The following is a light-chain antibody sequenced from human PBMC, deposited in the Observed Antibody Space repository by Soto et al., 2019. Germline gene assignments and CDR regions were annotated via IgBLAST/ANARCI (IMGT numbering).Light chain of an antibody. Sequence: DIVMTQYPESLTVSLGERATINSKSSQSSLSSYKNKNYLVWYQQKTGQPHTVLITWASTRESGVPDRCSGSGSGADFTLTIRSLQAEDVAVYYWQQYYSTPHTFGGGTKLEIK. CDR3: QQYYSTPHT. CDR2: WAS. J-gene: IGKJ4*01. V-gene: IGKV4-1*01. CDR1: QSSLSSYKNKNY.